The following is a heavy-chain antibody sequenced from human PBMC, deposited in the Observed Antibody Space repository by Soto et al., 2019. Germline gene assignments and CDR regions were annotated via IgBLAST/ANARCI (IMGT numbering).Heavy chain of an antibody. CDR2: ISSSSSYI. D-gene: IGHD3-22*01. V-gene: IGHV3-21*01. Sequence: LRLSCAASGFTFSSYSMNWVRQAPGKGLEWVSSISSSSSYIYYSDSVKGRFTISRDNAKKSLFLQMNSLRVEDTAVYYCARYYYESSGYYGYYHYGMDVWGQGTTVTVSS. J-gene: IGHJ6*02. CDR1: GFTFSSYS. CDR3: ARYYYESSGYYGYYHYGMDV.